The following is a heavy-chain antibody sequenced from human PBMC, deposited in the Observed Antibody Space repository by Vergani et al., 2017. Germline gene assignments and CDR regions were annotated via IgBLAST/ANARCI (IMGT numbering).Heavy chain of an antibody. CDR2: ISSSSSYI. D-gene: IGHD1-26*01. J-gene: IGHJ6*02. CDR3: ARAWELLPLNYYYGMDV. V-gene: IGHV3-21*04. Sequence: EVQLVESGGGLVKPGGSLRLSCAASGFTFSSYSMNWVRQAPGKGLEWVSSISSSSSYIYYADSVKGRFTISRDNAKNSLYLQMNSLRAEDTAVYYCARAWELLPLNYYYGMDVWGQGTTVTVSS. CDR1: GFTFSSYS.